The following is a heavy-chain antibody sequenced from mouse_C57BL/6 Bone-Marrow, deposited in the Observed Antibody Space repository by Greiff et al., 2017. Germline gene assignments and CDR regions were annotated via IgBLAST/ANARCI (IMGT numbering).Heavy chain of an antibody. CDR2: IWSGGST. Sequence: QVQLKESGPGLVQPSQSLSITCTVSGFSLTSYGVHWVRQSPGQGLEWLGVIWSGGSTDYNAAFISRLSISKDNSTSQVFFKMNSLQADDTDIYYCARNGYYGSRYVYWYFEVWGTGTTVTVSS. V-gene: IGHV2-2*01. D-gene: IGHD1-1*01. J-gene: IGHJ1*03. CDR3: ARNGYYGSRYVYWYFEV. CDR1: GFSLTSYG.